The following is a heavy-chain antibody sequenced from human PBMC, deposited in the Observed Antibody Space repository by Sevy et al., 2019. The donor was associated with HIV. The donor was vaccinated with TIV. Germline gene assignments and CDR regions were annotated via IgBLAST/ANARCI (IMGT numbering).Heavy chain of an antibody. J-gene: IGHJ6*02. CDR2: IDWDDDK. V-gene: IGHV2-70*01. CDR3: ARMGYSSPRYYYYYGMDV. Sequence: SGPTLVNPTQTLTLTCTFSGFSLSTSGMCVSWIRQPPGKALEWLALIDWDDDKYYSTSLKTRLTISKDTSKNQVVLTMTNMDPVDTATYYCARMGYSSPRYYYYYGMDVWGQGTTVTVS. D-gene: IGHD6-13*01. CDR1: GFSLSTSGMC.